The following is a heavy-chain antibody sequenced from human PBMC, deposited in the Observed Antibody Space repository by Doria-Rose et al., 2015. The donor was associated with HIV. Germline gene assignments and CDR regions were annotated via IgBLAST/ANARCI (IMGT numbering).Heavy chain of an antibody. CDR1: GVSLSSPGMG. J-gene: IGHJ4*02. D-gene: IGHD6-13*01. CDR2: IFSDDER. V-gene: IGHV2-26*01. Sequence: QWGPVLVKPTETLTLTCTVSGVSLSSPGMGVSWIRQPPGKALEWLAKIFSDDERSYKTSLKSRLTIPRGTSKSQVVLTMTDMDPVDTATYYCARIKSSRWYHKYYFDFWGQGTLVIVSA. CDR3: ARIKSSRWYHKYYFDF.